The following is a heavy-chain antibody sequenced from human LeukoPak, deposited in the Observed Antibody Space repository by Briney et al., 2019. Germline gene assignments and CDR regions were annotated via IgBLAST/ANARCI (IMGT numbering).Heavy chain of an antibody. CDR2: IYSGGGT. CDR3: ARDSFWSTPFDY. CDR1: GFTVSSNY. V-gene: IGHV3-53*01. Sequence: GGSLRLSCAASGFTVSSNYMSWVRQAPGKGLEWVSVIYSGGGTYYADSVKGRFTISRDNSKNTLYLQMNSLRAEDTAVYYCARDSFWSTPFDYWGQGTLVTVSS. J-gene: IGHJ4*02. D-gene: IGHD3-3*01.